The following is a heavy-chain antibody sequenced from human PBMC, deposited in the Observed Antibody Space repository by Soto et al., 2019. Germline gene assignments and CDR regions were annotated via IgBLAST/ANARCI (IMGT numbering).Heavy chain of an antibody. CDR2: ISSTGVST. CDR1: GFNFRNFE. D-gene: IGHD3-9*01. V-gene: IGHV3-48*03. Sequence: EVQLVESGGGLVQPGGSLRLSCAASGFNFRNFEMNWVRKAPGKGLEWVSYISSTGVSTYYAESVEGRFTISRDNAKSSLFLHLRSLRVEDTAIYYCARYGTRADWWGLGTQVTVSS. J-gene: IGHJ1*01. CDR3: ARYGTRADW.